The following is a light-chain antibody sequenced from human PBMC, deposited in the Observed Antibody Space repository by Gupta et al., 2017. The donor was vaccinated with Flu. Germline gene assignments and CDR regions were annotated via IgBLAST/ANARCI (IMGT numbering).Light chain of an antibody. CDR1: SGDGGVYIC. V-gene: IGLV2-11*03. J-gene: IGLJ1*01. Sequence: GQSVTVSGTGTSGDGGVYICGSRYQQFPHKPLKLIIYNVNKGPAGVPDRFSGSTSGNTAALTLSGLQADDEDDYYCCSYGSHYVFGSGTKVTVL. CDR3: CSYGSHYV. CDR2: NVN.